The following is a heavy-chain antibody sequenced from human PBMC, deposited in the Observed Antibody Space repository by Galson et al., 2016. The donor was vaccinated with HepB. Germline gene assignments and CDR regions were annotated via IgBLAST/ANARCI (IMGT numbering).Heavy chain of an antibody. D-gene: IGHD3-9*01. CDR1: GFTFSSYG. J-gene: IGHJ3*02. V-gene: IGHV3-30*18. Sequence: SLRLSCAASGFTFSSYGIHWVRLAPGKGLEWVAVISYDGNNKYYADSVKGRFTISRDNSKNTLYLQMSSLRAEDTAVYYCAKKAHILTGPDAFDIWGQGTMVTVSS. CDR3: AKKAHILTGPDAFDI. CDR2: ISYDGNNK.